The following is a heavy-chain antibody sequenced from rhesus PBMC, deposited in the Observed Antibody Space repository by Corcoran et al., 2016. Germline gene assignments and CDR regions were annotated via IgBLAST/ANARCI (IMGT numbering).Heavy chain of an antibody. CDR3: AKGSSGWVDY. J-gene: IGHJ4*01. Sequence: QVQLQESGPGLVKPSETLSLTCAVSGGSISSSYYYWSRISQDPGKGLEWFVKISASGCTSYTPTLKSRVTMSRDTSKNQFSLNLSSVTAADTAVYYCAKGSSGWVDYWGQGVLVTVSS. CDR1: GGSISSSYYY. CDR2: ISASGCT. D-gene: IGHD6-31*01. V-gene: IGHV4-122*01.